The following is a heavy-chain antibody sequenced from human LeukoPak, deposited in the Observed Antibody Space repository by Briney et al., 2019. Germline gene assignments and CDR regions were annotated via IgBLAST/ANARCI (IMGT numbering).Heavy chain of an antibody. J-gene: IGHJ3*01. D-gene: IGHD2-21*01. V-gene: IGHV4-4*07. CDR2: VQTSGRT. CDR1: GGSISSYH. CDR3: ARSFFVVSPASPYDAFEV. Sequence: SETLSLTCSVSGGSISSYHWSWIRRTAGKGLEWIGRVQTSGRTTYSPSLKSRVTISVDTTKNQVSLKLTSVTAADTAVYYCARSFFVVSPASPYDAFEVWGQGTMVTVSS.